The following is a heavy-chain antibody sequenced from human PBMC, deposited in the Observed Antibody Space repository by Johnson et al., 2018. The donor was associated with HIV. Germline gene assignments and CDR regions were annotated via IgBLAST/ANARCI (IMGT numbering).Heavy chain of an antibody. D-gene: IGHD3-22*01. CDR3: ARGKGWLDAFDM. CDR2: VADDGGYK. V-gene: IGHV3-30*14. Sequence: QVQLVESGGGVVQPGRSLRLSCAGSGFTFSSFAIHWVRQAPGKGLEWVAVVADDGGYKDYADSVKGRFTVSRDNSRDTLYLQMNSLRAGDTAVYYCARGKGWLDAFDMWGQGTMVTVSS. CDR1: GFTFSSFA. J-gene: IGHJ3*02.